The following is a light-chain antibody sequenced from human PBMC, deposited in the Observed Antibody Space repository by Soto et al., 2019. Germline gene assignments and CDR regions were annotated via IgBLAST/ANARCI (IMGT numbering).Light chain of an antibody. CDR1: SSNIGADFD. Sequence: QSVLTHPPSVSGAPGQRMTISCTGSSSNIGADFDVYWYQQLPGAAPKLLIYGNTNRPSGVPDRFSGSKSGTSASLAITGLQAEDEADYYCQSYDRSLTGVFGTGTKVTVL. CDR3: QSYDRSLTGV. CDR2: GNT. J-gene: IGLJ1*01. V-gene: IGLV1-40*01.